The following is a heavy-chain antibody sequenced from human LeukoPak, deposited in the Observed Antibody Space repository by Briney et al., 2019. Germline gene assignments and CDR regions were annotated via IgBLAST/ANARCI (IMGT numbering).Heavy chain of an antibody. D-gene: IGHD6-19*01. Sequence: GGSLRLSCAASGFTFDDYPMHWVRQAPGKGLEWVSGISWNSGSIGYADSVKGRFTISRNNAKNSLYLQMKSLRPEDMALYYCAKGALPTAVTGNDAFDIWGQGTMVTVSS. CDR1: GFTFDDYP. V-gene: IGHV3-9*03. J-gene: IGHJ3*02. CDR2: ISWNSGSI. CDR3: AKGALPTAVTGNDAFDI.